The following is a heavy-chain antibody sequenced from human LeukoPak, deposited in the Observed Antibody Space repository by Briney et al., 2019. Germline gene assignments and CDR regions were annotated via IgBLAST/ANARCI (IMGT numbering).Heavy chain of an antibody. CDR1: EYGFTSYW. Sequence: GESLEISCRGSEYGFTSYWIGWVRQMPGKGLEGMGIIYPGDSDTRCSPSFQGQVTFSADRSISTTYLQWSSLKASDTATYYCARRSRYCRSTKCSYFDYWGQGTLVIVSS. CDR3: ARRSRYCRSTKCSYFDY. V-gene: IGHV5-51*01. D-gene: IGHD2-21*02. J-gene: IGHJ4*02. CDR2: IYPGDSDT.